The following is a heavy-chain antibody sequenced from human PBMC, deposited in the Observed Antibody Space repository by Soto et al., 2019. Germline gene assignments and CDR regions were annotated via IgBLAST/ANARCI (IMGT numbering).Heavy chain of an antibody. Sequence: VQLVESGGGLVKPGGSLRLSCAASGFTFSSYSMNWVRQAPGKGLEWVSSISSNSNYMYYADSVKGRFTISRDNAKNSLYLQMNSLRAEDTAVYYCARGDCSSTSCYPLYFDYWGQGTLVTVSS. CDR1: GFTFSSYS. D-gene: IGHD2-2*01. CDR3: ARGDCSSTSCYPLYFDY. CDR2: ISSNSNYM. V-gene: IGHV3-21*01. J-gene: IGHJ4*02.